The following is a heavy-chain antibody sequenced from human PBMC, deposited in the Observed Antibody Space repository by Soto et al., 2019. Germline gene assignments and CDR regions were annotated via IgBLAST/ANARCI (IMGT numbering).Heavy chain of an antibody. J-gene: IGHJ6*02. CDR1: GGSISSGEYY. D-gene: IGHD3-10*01. V-gene: IGHV4-30-4*01. Sequence: QVQLQESGPGLVKPSQTLSLTCTVSGGSISSGEYYWNWIRQPPGEGLEWIGYIYYSGSTYYNPSLKSRVTISRHPSKALFSLNLRSVTAADTAVYYCARSGGPRITFARGVFRALSDYYSGVDVWRHGTTVSVSS. CDR3: ARSGGPRITFARGVFRALSDYYSGVDV. CDR2: IYYSGST.